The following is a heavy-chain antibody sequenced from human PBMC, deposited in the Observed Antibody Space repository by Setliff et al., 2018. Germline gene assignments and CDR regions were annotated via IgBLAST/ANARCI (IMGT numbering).Heavy chain of an antibody. CDR3: AREVGTSTSSDAFDV. V-gene: IGHV4-30-4*08. Sequence: TSETLSLTCTVSGDSISSGDYFWSWIRQPPGKGLEWIAYIYHSGSDYYNPSLKSRVTMSVDTSKNQFCLHLTSVTAADTAVYYCAREVGTSTSSDAFDVWGQGMMVTVSS. D-gene: IGHD1-26*01. CDR1: GDSISSGDYF. CDR2: IYHSGSD. J-gene: IGHJ3*01.